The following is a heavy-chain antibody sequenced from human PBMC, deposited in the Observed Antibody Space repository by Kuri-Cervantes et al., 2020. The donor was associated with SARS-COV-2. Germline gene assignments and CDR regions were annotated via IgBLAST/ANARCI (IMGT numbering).Heavy chain of an antibody. J-gene: IGHJ4*02. V-gene: IGHV4-34*01. D-gene: IGHD1-26*01. CDR2: INHSGST. CDR3: ARGWYPVGATILYHFDY. Sequence: SQTLSLTCAVYGGSFSGYYWSWIRQPPGKGLEWIGEINHSGSTNYNPSLKSRVTISVDTSKNQFSLKLSSVTAADTAVYYCARGWYPVGATILYHFDYWGQGTLVTVSS. CDR1: GGSFSGYY.